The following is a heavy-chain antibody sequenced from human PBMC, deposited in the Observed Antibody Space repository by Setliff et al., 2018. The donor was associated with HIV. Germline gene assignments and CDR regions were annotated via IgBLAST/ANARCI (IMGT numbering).Heavy chain of an antibody. CDR2: ISGSGGST. CDR1: GFTFSSYA. J-gene: IGHJ4*02. V-gene: IGHV3-23*01. D-gene: IGHD4-17*01. Sequence: HPGGSLRLSCAASGFTFSSYAMSWVRQAPGKGLEWVSAISGSGGSTYYADSVKGRFTISRDNSKNTLYLQMNSLRAEDTAVYYCAKDVAPMTTVTKDPWYFDYWGQGTLVTVSS. CDR3: AKDVAPMTTVTKDPWYFDY.